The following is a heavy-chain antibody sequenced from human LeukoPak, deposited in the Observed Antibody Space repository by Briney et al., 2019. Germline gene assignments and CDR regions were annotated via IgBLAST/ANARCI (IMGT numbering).Heavy chain of an antibody. CDR3: ARGLPYCGGDCYDY. CDR1: GGSITNYY. D-gene: IGHD2-21*01. J-gene: IGHJ4*02. Sequence: SETLSLTCTVSGGSITNYYWSWIRQPPGKGLEWIGSIYSSGNTNYNPSLRRRLTISVDTSKNNFSLKLNPVPAADTAVYYCARGLPYCGGDCYDYWGQGTLVTVSS. CDR2: IYSSGNT. V-gene: IGHV4-59*01.